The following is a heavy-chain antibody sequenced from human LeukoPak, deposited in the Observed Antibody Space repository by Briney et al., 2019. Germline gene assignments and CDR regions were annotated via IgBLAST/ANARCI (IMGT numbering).Heavy chain of an antibody. CDR1: GFTFSSYA. CDR2: IKSKNVGGTT. D-gene: IGHD4-17*01. CDR3: TSYAAFDP. V-gene: IGHV3-15*01. J-gene: IGHJ5*02. Sequence: GGSLRLSCAASGFTFSSYAMNWVRQAPGKGLEWVGRIKSKNVGGTTDYAAPVKGRFTISRDDSKNTVYLQMNSLKIEDTAVYYCTSYAAFDPWGQGTLVTVSS.